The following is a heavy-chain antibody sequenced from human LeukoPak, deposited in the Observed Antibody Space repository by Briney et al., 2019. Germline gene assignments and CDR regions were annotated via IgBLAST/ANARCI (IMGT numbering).Heavy chain of an antibody. V-gene: IGHV4-34*01. D-gene: IGHD2-21*02. Sequence: PSETLSLTCAVYGGSFSGYYWSWIRQPPGKGLEWIGEINHSGSTNYNPSLKSRVTISVDTSKNQFSLKLSSVTAADTAVYYCARGATQAYCGGDCPNFDYWGQGTLVTVSS. CDR2: INHSGST. CDR3: ARGATQAYCGGDCPNFDY. J-gene: IGHJ4*02. CDR1: GGSFSGYY.